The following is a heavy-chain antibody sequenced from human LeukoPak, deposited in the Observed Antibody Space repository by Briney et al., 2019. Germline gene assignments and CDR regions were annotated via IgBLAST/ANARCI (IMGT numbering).Heavy chain of an antibody. CDR3: AKVGLGIYDFWSGYYNDY. V-gene: IGHV3-23*01. J-gene: IGHJ4*02. CDR1: GFTFSSYA. D-gene: IGHD3-3*01. CDR2: ISGSGGST. Sequence: GGSLRLSCAASGFTFSSYAMSWVRQAPGKGLEWVSAISGSGGSTYYADSVKGRFTISRDNSKNTLYLQMNSLRAEDTAVYYCAKVGLGIYDFWSGYYNDYWGQGTLVTVSS.